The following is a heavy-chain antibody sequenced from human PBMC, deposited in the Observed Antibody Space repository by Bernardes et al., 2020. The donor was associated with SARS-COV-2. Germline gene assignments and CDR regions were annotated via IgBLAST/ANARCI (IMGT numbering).Heavy chain of an antibody. CDR2: IFRSGNT. J-gene: IGHJ4*02. D-gene: IGHD3-10*01. CDR1: GGSVSSGSYY. V-gene: IGHV4-61*01. Sequence: SETLSLTCTVSGGSVSSGSYYWSWIRQPPGKGLEWIGHIFRSGNTNYNPALESRVTISIDTSRNQFSLNLRSVTAADTAVYYCARDPVGVFADIGSFWGQGTPVTVSS. CDR3: ARDPVGVFADIGSF.